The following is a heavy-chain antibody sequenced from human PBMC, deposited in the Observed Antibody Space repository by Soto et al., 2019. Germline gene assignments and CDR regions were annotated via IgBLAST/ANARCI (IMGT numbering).Heavy chain of an antibody. D-gene: IGHD3-22*01. CDR3: ARPFYYDGSGYYASDY. CDR1: GFTFSTYE. J-gene: IGHJ4*01. CDR2: IISTGGIV. Sequence: VQLVESGGGLVQPGGSLRLSCAASGFTFSTYEMNWVRQAPGKGLKWVSYIISTGGIVYYADSVKGRFTISRDNAKNLLYLQIDSLRADDTAVYYWARPFYYDGSGYYASDYGGHGALVTVSS. V-gene: IGHV3-48*03.